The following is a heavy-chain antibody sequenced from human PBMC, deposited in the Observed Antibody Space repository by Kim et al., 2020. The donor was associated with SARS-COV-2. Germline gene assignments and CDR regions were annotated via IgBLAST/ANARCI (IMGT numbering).Heavy chain of an antibody. CDR3: VKEKDGTYFIDY. Sequence: GGSLRLSCAASGFTFGDYAMHWVRQAPGKGLEWVSGINWNSLSKVYADFVKGRFTISRDNAKNSLYLQMNSLRAEDTAFYYCVKEKDGTYFIDYWGQGTLVTVS. D-gene: IGHD1-26*01. J-gene: IGHJ4*02. CDR1: GFTFGDYA. V-gene: IGHV3-9*01. CDR2: INWNSLSK.